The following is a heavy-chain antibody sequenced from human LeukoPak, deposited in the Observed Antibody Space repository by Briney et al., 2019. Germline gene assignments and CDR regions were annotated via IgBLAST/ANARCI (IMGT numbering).Heavy chain of an antibody. CDR2: IIPIFGTA. Sequence: ASVKVSYKASGGTFSSYAISWVRQAPGQGLEWMVGIIPIFGTANYAQKFQGRVTITADESTSTAYMELSSLRSEDTAVYYCARNYCSSTSCENYYYYGMDVWGQGTTVTVSS. D-gene: IGHD2-2*01. CDR3: ARNYCSSTSCENYYYYGMDV. J-gene: IGHJ6*02. V-gene: IGHV1-69*13. CDR1: GGTFSSYA.